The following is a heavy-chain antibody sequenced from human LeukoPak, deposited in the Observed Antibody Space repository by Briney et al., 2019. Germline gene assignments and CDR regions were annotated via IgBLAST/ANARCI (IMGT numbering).Heavy chain of an antibody. J-gene: IGHJ4*02. CDR3: AKDRVDYGDFDY. V-gene: IGHV3-30*18. Sequence: GGSLRLSCAASGFTFSSYSMNWVRQAPGKGLEWVAVISYDGSNKYYADSVKGRFTISRDNSKNTLYLQMNSLRAEDTAVYCCAKDRVDYGDFDYWGQGTLVTVSS. CDR2: ISYDGSNK. CDR1: GFTFSSYS. D-gene: IGHD4-17*01.